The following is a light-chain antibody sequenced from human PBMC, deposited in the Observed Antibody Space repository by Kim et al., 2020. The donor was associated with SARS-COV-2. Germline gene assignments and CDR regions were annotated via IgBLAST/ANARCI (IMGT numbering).Light chain of an antibody. Sequence: SSELTQDPAVSVALGQTVRLTCQGDSLRNYYATWYQQRPGQAPVLVLYGKYNRPSGIPDRFSGSASGNTASLTITGAQAEDEADYDCNSRDSNDNVVFGG. J-gene: IGLJ2*01. CDR3: NSRDSNDNVV. CDR1: SLRNYY. CDR2: GKY. V-gene: IGLV3-19*01.